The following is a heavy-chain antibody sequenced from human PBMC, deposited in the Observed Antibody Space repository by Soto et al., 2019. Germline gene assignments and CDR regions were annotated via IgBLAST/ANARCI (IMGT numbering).Heavy chain of an antibody. CDR2: TRNKANSYST. V-gene: IGHV3-72*01. CDR3: ARGRDTTMARYFDY. J-gene: IGHJ4*02. CDR1: GFTFSDHY. Sequence: AGSMKLSCAASGFTFSDHYMDWVRQAPGKGLEWVGRTRNKANSYSTEYAASVKGRFTISRDDSKNSLYLQMNSLKTEDTAVYYCARGRDTTMARYFDYWGQGTLVTVSA. D-gene: IGHD5-18*01.